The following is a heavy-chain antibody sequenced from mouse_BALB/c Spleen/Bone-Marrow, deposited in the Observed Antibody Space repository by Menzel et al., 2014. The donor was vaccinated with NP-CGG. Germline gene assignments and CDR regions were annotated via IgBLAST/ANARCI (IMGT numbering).Heavy chain of an antibody. CDR1: GFNIKDTY. Sequence: VQLQQSGAELVKPGASVKLSCTASGFNIKDTYMHWVKQRPEQGLEWIGRIDPANGNTKYDPKFQGKATITADTSSNTAYLQLSSLTSEDTAVYYCAGFQVRRLLDYWGQGTPVTVSS. V-gene: IGHV14-3*02. J-gene: IGHJ4*01. D-gene: IGHD2-14*01. CDR2: IDPANGNT. CDR3: AGFQVRRLLDY.